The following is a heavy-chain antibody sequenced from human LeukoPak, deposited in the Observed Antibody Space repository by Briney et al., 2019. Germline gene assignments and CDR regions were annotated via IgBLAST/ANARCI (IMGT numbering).Heavy chain of an antibody. D-gene: IGHD1-26*01. J-gene: IGHJ4*02. CDR1: GFTFSSYA. V-gene: IGHV3-23*01. CDR3: AKVITSGNYYHFDY. CDR2: IGSSGRDT. Sequence: GGSLRLSCAASGFTFSSYAMSWVRQAPGKGLEWVSAIGSSGRDTYYADSVKGRFTISRDNSKNTLYLQVNGLRAEDTAVYYCAKVITSGNYYHFDYWGQGTLVTVSS.